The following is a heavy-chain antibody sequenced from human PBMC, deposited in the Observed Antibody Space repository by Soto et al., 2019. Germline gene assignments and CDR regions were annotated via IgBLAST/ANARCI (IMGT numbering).Heavy chain of an antibody. CDR3: ARDSGGAYSSGWYDY. D-gene: IGHD6-19*01. V-gene: IGHV1-3*05. Sequence: QVQLVQSGAEEKKPGASVKVSCKASGYTFTSYAMHWVRQAPGQRLEWMGWINAGNGNTKYSQKFQGRVTITRDTSASTAYMELSSLRSEDTAVYYCARDSGGAYSSGWYDYWGQGTLVTVS. CDR2: INAGNGNT. J-gene: IGHJ4*02. CDR1: GYTFTSYA.